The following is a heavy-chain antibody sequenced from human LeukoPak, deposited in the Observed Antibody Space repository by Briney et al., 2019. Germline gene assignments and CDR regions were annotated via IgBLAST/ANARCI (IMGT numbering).Heavy chain of an antibody. CDR2: IYSGAGT. CDR3: ASYEMVAAAGPLFDY. V-gene: IGHV3-53*01. CDR1: GFTVSSNY. J-gene: IGHJ4*02. Sequence: GGSLRLSCVASGFTVSSNYMSWVRQAPGKGLEWASVIYSGAGTYYADSVKGRFTISRDNAKNSLYLQMNSLRAEDTAVYYCASYEMVAAAGPLFDYWGQGTLVTVSS. D-gene: IGHD6-13*01.